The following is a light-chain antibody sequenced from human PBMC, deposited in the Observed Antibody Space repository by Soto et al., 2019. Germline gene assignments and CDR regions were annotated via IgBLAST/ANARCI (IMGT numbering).Light chain of an antibody. CDR2: AAS. CDR1: QAISTW. J-gene: IGKJ1*01. V-gene: IGKV1D-12*01. Sequence: DIQMTQSPSSVSASVGDRVTITCRASQAISTWLAWYQQKPGKAPKLLIYAASNLQTGVPSRFSGSGSGTDFTLTISSLQPEDFATYYCPQANSFPRTFGQGTKVEIK. CDR3: PQANSFPRT.